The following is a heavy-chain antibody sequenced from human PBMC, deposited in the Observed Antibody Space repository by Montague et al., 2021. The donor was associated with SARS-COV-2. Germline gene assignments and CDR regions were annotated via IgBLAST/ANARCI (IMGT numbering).Heavy chain of an antibody. CDR3: ARYSSGWRVGGIDY. V-gene: IGHV4-39*01. D-gene: IGHD6-19*01. J-gene: IGHJ4*02. Sequence: SETLSLTSTVSGGSISSSSYYWGWIRQPPGKGLEWIGSIYYSGSTYYNPSLKSRVTISVDTSKNQFSLKLSSVTAADTAVYYCARYSSGWRVGGIDYWGQGTLVTASS. CDR1: GGSISSSSYY. CDR2: IYYSGST.